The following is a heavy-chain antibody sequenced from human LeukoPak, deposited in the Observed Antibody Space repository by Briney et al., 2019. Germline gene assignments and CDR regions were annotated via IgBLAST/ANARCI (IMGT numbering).Heavy chain of an antibody. V-gene: IGHV4-38-2*01. CDR3: ARQRTGFGELLFPYFDY. CDR2: IYHSGST. D-gene: IGHD3-10*01. Sequence: SETLSLTCAVSGYSISSGYYWGWIRQPPGKGLEWIGSIYHSGSTYYNPSLKSRVTISVGTSKNQFSLKLSSVTAADTAVYYCARQRTGFGELLFPYFDYWGQGTLVTVSS. CDR1: GYSISSGYY. J-gene: IGHJ4*02.